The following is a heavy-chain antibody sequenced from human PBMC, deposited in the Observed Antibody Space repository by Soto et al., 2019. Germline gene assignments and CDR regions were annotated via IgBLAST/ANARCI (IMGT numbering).Heavy chain of an antibody. V-gene: IGHV1-3*01. CDR3: ARVGAAAGPYYFDY. Sequence: ASVKVACKASGYTFTSYAMHWVRQAPGQRLEWMGWINAGNGNTKYSQKFQGRVTITRDTSASTAYMELSSLRSEDTAVYYCARVGAAAGPYYFDYWGQGTLVTVSS. D-gene: IGHD6-13*01. J-gene: IGHJ4*02. CDR2: INAGNGNT. CDR1: GYTFTSYA.